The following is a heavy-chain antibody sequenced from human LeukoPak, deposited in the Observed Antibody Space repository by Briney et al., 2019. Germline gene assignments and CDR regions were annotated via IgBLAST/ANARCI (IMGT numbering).Heavy chain of an antibody. CDR1: GFTFSNYM. CDR3: VRAYHPGGWFDP. Sequence: GGSLRLSCAASGFTFSNYMMHWVRQAPGKGLDWVAVILEDGSRQYYADSVKGRFTISRDNSKNTLFLQMNSLTAEDTAMHYCVRAYHPGGWFDPWGQGTLVTVSS. J-gene: IGHJ5*02. CDR2: ILEDGSRQ. D-gene: IGHD2-21*01. V-gene: IGHV3-30*04.